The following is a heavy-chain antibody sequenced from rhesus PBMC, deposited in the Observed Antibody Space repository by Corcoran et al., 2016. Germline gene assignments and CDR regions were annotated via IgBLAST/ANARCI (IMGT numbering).Heavy chain of an antibody. V-gene: IGHV4S10*01. CDR3: ARDLDYSVGGGLDS. D-gene: IGHD3-16*01. CDR2: IYGGSTSS. Sequence: QVQLQESGPGLVKPSETLSLTCAVSGGSISDSYRWSWIRQPPGKGLGWIGYIYGGSTSSNYNPSLKSGVTSSKDTSKNQFSLKLSSVTAAETAVYYCARDLDYSVGGGLDSWGQGVVVTVAS. CDR1: GGSISDSYR. J-gene: IGHJ6*01.